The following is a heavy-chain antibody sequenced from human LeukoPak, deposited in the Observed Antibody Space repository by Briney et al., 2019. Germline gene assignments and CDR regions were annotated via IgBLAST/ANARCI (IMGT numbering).Heavy chain of an antibody. D-gene: IGHD1-26*01. CDR2: ISYDGSNK. J-gene: IGHJ3*02. CDR3: ARARAVGVSSAFDI. CDR1: GYTFTSYY. V-gene: IGHV3-30*04. Sequence: SCKASGYTFTSYYMHWVRQAPGKGLEWVAVISYDGSNKYYADSVKGRFTISRDNSKNTLYLQMNSLRAEDTAVYYCARARAVGVSSAFDIWGQGTMVTVSS.